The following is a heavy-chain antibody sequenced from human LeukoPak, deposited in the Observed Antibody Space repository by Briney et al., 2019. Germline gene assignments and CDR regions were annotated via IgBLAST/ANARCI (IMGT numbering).Heavy chain of an antibody. D-gene: IGHD5-18*01. CDR2: ISSSSSYI. Sequence: GGSLRLSCAASGFTFSTYSMNWVRQAPGKGLEWVSSISSSSSYIYYADSVKGRFTISRDNAKNSLYLQMNSLRAEDTAVYSCARDLKWGVLGYSYGSGMDVWGQGTTVTVSS. CDR1: GFTFSTYS. V-gene: IGHV3-21*01. J-gene: IGHJ6*02. CDR3: ARDLKWGVLGYSYGSGMDV.